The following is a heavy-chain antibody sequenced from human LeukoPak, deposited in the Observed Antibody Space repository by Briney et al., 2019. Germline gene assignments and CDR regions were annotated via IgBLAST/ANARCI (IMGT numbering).Heavy chain of an antibody. CDR2: TSGSGTTI. CDR3: ARGVHEPGGSDAFDI. V-gene: IGHV3-11*01. J-gene: IGHJ3*02. Sequence: GGSLRLSCAASGFTFSNYYMSWIRQAPGKGLEWVSYTSGSGTTIFYADSVKGRFTMSRDNAKNSLYLQMNSLRAEDTAVYYCARGVHEPGGSDAFDIWGQGTMVTVSS. CDR1: GFTFSNYY. D-gene: IGHD1-14*01.